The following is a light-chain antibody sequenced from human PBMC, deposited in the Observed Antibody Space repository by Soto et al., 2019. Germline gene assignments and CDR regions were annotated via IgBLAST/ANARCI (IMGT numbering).Light chain of an antibody. CDR1: QGISSY. V-gene: IGKV1-8*01. Sequence: ATRMTQSPSPLSASTGDRVTITFRACQGISSYVAWYQHKPGKAPKLLIYAASTLQSGVPSRFSGSGSGTDFALTTTCLQSEDLATYYCQQYYSYHVTCDPVPKVDIK. J-gene: IGKJ3*01. CDR3: QQYYSYHVT. CDR2: AAS.